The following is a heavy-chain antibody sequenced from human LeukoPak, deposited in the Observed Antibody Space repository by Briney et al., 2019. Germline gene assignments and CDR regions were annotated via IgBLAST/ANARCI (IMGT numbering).Heavy chain of an antibody. CDR1: GFTFSIYA. D-gene: IGHD2-15*01. CDR2: TSHDGGST. CDR3: AKDPGVVVVAATPGIAFDI. V-gene: IGHV3-30*01. J-gene: IGHJ3*02. Sequence: GGSLRLSCAASGFTFSIYAMHWVRQAPGKGLEWVAVTSHDGGSTYYAESVKGRFTISRDNSKNTLYLQMNSLRAEDTAVYYCAKDPGVVVVAATPGIAFDIWGQGTMVTVSS.